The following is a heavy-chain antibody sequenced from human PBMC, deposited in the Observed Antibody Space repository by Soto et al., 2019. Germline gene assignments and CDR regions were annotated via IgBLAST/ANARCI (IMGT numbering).Heavy chain of an antibody. CDR3: ARDQSDGNYYDRPDY. D-gene: IGHD3-22*01. CDR1: GFTFWTHG. CDR2: IWYDGSKT. V-gene: IGHV3-33*01. Sequence: QVQLVESGGGVVQPGRSLRLSCAASGFTFWTHGMHWVRQAPGKGLEWVAVIWYDGSKTYHADSVKGRFTISRDNSKNTLYLQMNSLRVEDTAVYYCARDQSDGNYYDRPDYWGQGTLVTVSS. J-gene: IGHJ4*02.